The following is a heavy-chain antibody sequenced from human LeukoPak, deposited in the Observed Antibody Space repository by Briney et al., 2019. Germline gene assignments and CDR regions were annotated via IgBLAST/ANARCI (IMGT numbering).Heavy chain of an antibody. V-gene: IGHV3-74*01. CDR3: ARSEMSRGLYS. Sequence: PGGSLRLSCAASGFTFSDNRMHWVRQAPGKGLVWVSRINTDGSSTAYADSVKGRFTISRDNAKNTLYLQMNSLRAEDTAVYYCARSEMSRGLYSWGQGTLVTVSS. D-gene: IGHD5-24*01. CDR2: INTDGSST. J-gene: IGHJ4*02. CDR1: GFTFSDNR.